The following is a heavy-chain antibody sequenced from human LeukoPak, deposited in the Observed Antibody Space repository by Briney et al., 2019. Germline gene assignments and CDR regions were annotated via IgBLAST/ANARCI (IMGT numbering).Heavy chain of an antibody. Sequence: ASVKVSCKASGYTFTSYYMHWVRQAPGQGLEWMGIINPSGGSTSYAQKFQGRVTMTRDMSTSTVYMELSSLRSEDTAVYYCARALSKYCGGDCYTAEYFQHWGQGTLVTVSS. CDR1: GYTFTSYY. J-gene: IGHJ1*01. D-gene: IGHD2-21*02. V-gene: IGHV1-46*01. CDR3: ARALSKYCGGDCYTAEYFQH. CDR2: INPSGGST.